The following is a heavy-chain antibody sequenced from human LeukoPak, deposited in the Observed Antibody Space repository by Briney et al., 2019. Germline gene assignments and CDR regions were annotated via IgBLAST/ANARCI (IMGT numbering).Heavy chain of an antibody. CDR2: ISYDGSNK. J-gene: IGHJ4*02. Sequence: GGSLRLSCAASGFTLSSYGMHWVRQAPGKGLEWVAVISYDGSNKYYADSVKGRFTISRDNSKNTLYLQMNSLRAEDTAVYYCAKVRGVYDSSGYGNDYWGQGTLVTVSS. V-gene: IGHV3-30*18. CDR3: AKVRGVYDSSGYGNDY. D-gene: IGHD3-22*01. CDR1: GFTLSSYG.